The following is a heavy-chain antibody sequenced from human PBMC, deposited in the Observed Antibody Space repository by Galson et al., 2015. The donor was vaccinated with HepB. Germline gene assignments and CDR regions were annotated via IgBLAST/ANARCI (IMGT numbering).Heavy chain of an antibody. CDR1: GYSFITSG. J-gene: IGHJ4*02. CDR3: ARGGGATAFDY. D-gene: IGHD1-26*01. Sequence: SVQVSCKATGYSFITSGITWVRQAPGQGLEWMGWISPYNGITNYVQSLQGRLTVTTDTSTSTAYMALRNLRSDDTAIYFCARGGGATAFDYWGQGTLVTVSS. V-gene: IGHV1-18*01. CDR2: ISPYNGIT.